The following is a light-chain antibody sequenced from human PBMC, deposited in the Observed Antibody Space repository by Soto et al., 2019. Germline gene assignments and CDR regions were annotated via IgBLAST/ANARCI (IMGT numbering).Light chain of an antibody. Sequence: DIQMTQSPSSLSASVGDRVTITCRASQSISSYLNWYQQKPGKAPQLLIYAASSLQSGVPSRFSGSGSGTDFTLTISSLQPYDFATYYGQQSYSTLFLTFGGGTKVEIK. CDR3: QQSYSTLFLT. V-gene: IGKV1-39*01. J-gene: IGKJ4*01. CDR2: AAS. CDR1: QSISSY.